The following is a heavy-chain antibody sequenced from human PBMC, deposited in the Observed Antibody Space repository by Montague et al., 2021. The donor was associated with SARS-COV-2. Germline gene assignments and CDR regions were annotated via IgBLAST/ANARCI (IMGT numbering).Heavy chain of an antibody. Sequence: GSNKYYVDSVQGRFTIARDNSKNTLYLQMNSLRAEDTAVYYCARGWRGSSRYYFVYWGQGTLVNVSS. V-gene: IGHV3-30*01. J-gene: IGHJ4*02. CDR2: GSNK. D-gene: IGHD3-16*02. CDR3: ARGWRGSSRYYFVY.